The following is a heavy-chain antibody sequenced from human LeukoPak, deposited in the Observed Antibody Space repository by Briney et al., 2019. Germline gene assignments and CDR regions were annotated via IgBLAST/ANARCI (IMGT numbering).Heavy chain of an antibody. D-gene: IGHD1-26*01. J-gene: IGHJ4*02. V-gene: IGHV3-21*01. CDR1: GFTFSSYA. CDR3: ARDDPRVGATETD. Sequence: GGSLRLSCAASGFTFSSYAMSWVRQAPGKGLEWVSSISSSSSYIYYADSVKGRFTISRDNAKNSLYLQMNSLRAEDTAVYYCARDDPRVGATETDWGQGALVTVSS. CDR2: ISSSSSYI.